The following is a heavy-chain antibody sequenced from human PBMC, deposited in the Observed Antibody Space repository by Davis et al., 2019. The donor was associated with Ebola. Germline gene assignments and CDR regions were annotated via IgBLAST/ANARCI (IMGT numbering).Heavy chain of an antibody. D-gene: IGHD5-18*01. CDR2: IKQDGSEK. CDR1: GFTFSSYS. CDR3: AREGDTAMALYYYGMDV. V-gene: IGHV3-7*01. J-gene: IGHJ6*02. Sequence: PGGSLRLSCAASGFTFSSYSMNWVRQAPGKGLEWVANIKQDGSEKYYVDSVKGRFTISRLNSKNTLYLQMNSLRAEDTAVYYCAREGDTAMALYYYGMDVWGQGTTVTVSS.